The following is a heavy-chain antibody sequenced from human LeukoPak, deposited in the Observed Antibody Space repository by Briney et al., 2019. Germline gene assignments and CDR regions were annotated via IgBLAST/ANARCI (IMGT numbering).Heavy chain of an antibody. CDR3: ARYSEVYYYVDV. Sequence: GGSLRLSCTASEMTFSSYWMSWVRQAPGKGVEWVANIKPDGSEKYYLDSVKGRFTFSRDNAKNSLYLQMNSLRAEDTAVYFCARYSEVYYYVDVWGTGTTVTVSS. J-gene: IGHJ6*03. CDR1: EMTFSSYW. D-gene: IGHD2-15*01. V-gene: IGHV3-7*01. CDR2: IKPDGSEK.